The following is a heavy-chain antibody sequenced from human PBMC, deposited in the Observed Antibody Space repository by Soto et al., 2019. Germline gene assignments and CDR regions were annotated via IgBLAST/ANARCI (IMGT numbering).Heavy chain of an antibody. CDR2: IYHSGST. V-gene: IGHV4-4*02. Sequence: QVQLQESGPGLVKPSGTLSLTCAVSGGSISSSNWWRWVRQPPGKGLEWIGEIYHSGSTNYNPSLKSRVTISVDKSKNQFSLKLSSVTAADTAVYYCASRRQRAAAVYAFDIWGQGTMVTVSS. D-gene: IGHD6-13*01. CDR1: GGSISSSNW. CDR3: ASRRQRAAAVYAFDI. J-gene: IGHJ3*02.